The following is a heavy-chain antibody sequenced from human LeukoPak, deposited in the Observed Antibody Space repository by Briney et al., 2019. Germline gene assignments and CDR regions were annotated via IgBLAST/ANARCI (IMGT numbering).Heavy chain of an antibody. CDR2: ISWNSGSI. D-gene: IGHD3-3*01. V-gene: IGHV3-9*03. CDR3: AKADRSYYDFWSGYSFDY. Sequence: GGSLRLSCAASGFTFDDYAMHWVRQAPGKGLEWVSGISWNSGSIGYADSVKGRFTISRDNAKNCLYLQMNSLRAEDMALYYCAKADRSYYDFWSGYSFDYWGQGTLVTVSS. CDR1: GFTFDDYA. J-gene: IGHJ4*02.